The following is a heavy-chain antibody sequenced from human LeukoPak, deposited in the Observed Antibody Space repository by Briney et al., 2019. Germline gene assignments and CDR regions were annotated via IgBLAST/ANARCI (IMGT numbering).Heavy chain of an antibody. Sequence: GESLKTSCKGSGYSFTSYWIGWVRQMPGKGLEGMGIIYPGDSDTRYSPSFQGQVTISADESISTAYLQWSSLKASDTAMYYCATSRDYCSSTSCLPYYYYYGMDVWGQGTTVTVSS. D-gene: IGHD2-2*01. CDR1: GYSFTSYW. J-gene: IGHJ6*02. CDR3: ATSRDYCSSTSCLPYYYYYGMDV. V-gene: IGHV5-51*01. CDR2: IYPGDSDT.